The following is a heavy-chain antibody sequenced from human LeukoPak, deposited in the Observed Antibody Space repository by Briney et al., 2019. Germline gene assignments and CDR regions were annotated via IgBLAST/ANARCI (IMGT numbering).Heavy chain of an antibody. J-gene: IGHJ4*02. CDR2: ITNDGSST. CDR1: GLTFSSHW. V-gene: IGHV3-74*01. D-gene: IGHD4-17*01. CDR3: ARGMTTVTSGLDY. Sequence: GGSLRLSCAASGLTFSSHWMHWVRQAPGKGLVWVSRITNDGSSTTYADSVKGRFTISRDNAQNSLYLQMNSLRAEDTAVYYCARGMTTVTSGLDYWGQGTLVTVSS.